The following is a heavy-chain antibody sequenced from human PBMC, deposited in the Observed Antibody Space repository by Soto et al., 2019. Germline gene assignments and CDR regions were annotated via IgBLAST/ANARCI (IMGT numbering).Heavy chain of an antibody. CDR3: ARMDMLYRSPDFDY. J-gene: IGHJ4*02. CDR2: ISAYNGNT. V-gene: IGHV1-18*01. D-gene: IGHD2-8*01. Sequence: ASLKVSCKASGYTFTSYGISWVRQAPGQGLEWMGWISAYNGNTNYAQKLQGRVTMTTDTSTSTAYMELRSLRSDDTAVYYCARMDMLYRSPDFDYWGQGTLVTVSS. CDR1: GYTFTSYG.